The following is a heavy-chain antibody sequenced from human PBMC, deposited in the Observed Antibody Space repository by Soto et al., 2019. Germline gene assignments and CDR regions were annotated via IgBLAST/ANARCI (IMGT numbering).Heavy chain of an antibody. CDR1: GYSFTNYC. J-gene: IGHJ6*02. CDR3: ARLSIAPPLYYGIDV. V-gene: IGHV5-10-1*01. CDR2: IDPSDSYS. D-gene: IGHD6-13*01. Sequence: GESLKISCKGSGYSFTNYCISWSRQMPGKGLEWLGRIDPSDSYSNYSPSFQCHVTISADKSISTAYLQWCSLKASDTAMYYCARLSIAPPLYYGIDVWDQGTTVTGSS.